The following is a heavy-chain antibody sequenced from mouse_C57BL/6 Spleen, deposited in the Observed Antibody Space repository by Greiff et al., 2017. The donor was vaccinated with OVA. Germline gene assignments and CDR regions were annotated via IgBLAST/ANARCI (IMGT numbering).Heavy chain of an antibody. Sequence: EVKLVESGAELVRPGASVKLSCTASGFNIKDDYMHWVKQRPEQGLEWIGWIDPENGDTEYASKFQGKATITADTSSNTAYLQLSSLTSEDTAVYYCTTGGSSSYAMDYWGQGTSVTVSS. D-gene: IGHD1-1*01. CDR1: GFNIKDDY. J-gene: IGHJ4*01. CDR2: IDPENGDT. V-gene: IGHV14-4*01. CDR3: TTGGSSSYAMDY.